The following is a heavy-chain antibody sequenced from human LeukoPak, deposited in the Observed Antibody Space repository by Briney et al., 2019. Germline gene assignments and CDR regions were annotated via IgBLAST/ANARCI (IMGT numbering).Heavy chain of an antibody. CDR2: ITSSSSYI. CDR3: ARDGDTVLTRGYYYYMDV. Sequence: PGGSLRLSCAAPGFTFRSYTMNWVRQAPGKGPEWVSSITSSSSYIYYADSVKGRFTISRDNARNSLYLQMNSLRAEDTALYYCARDGDTVLTRGYYYYMDVWGKGTTVTVSS. V-gene: IGHV3-21*01. CDR1: GFTFRSYT. D-gene: IGHD4-23*01. J-gene: IGHJ6*03.